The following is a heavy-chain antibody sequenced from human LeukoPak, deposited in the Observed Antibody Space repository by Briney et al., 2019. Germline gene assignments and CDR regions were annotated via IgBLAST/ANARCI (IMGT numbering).Heavy chain of an antibody. Sequence: GASVKVSCKASGYTCTGYYMHWVRQAPGQGLEWMGWINPNSGGTNYAQKFQGRVTMTRDTSISTAYMELSRLRSDDTAVYYCARDISGFGELPLYYFDYWGQGTLVTVSS. D-gene: IGHD3-10*01. J-gene: IGHJ4*02. CDR2: INPNSGGT. CDR3: ARDISGFGELPLYYFDY. CDR1: GYTCTGYY. V-gene: IGHV1-2*02.